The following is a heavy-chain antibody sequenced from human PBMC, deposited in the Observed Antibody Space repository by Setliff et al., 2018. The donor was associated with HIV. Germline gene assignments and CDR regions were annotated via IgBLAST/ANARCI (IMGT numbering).Heavy chain of an antibody. Sequence: SETLSLTCTVSGGSISSSSYYWGWIRQPPGKGLEWIGSIYYSGSTYYNPSPKSRVTISVDTSKNQFSLKLSSVTAADTAVYYCARPADCSSTSCYLWYFDLWGRGTLVTVSS. D-gene: IGHD2-2*01. CDR1: GGSISSSSYY. CDR3: ARPADCSSTSCYLWYFDL. CDR2: IYYSGST. J-gene: IGHJ2*01. V-gene: IGHV4-39*01.